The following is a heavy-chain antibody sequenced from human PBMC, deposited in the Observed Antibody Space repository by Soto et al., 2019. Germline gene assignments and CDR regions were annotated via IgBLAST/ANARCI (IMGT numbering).Heavy chain of an antibody. D-gene: IGHD5-18*01. CDR3: ARVDTAMPGGMDV. CDR2: IYYSGST. CDR1: GGSISGSSYY. V-gene: IGHV4-39*01. J-gene: IGHJ6*02. Sequence: PSETLSLTCTVSGGSISGSSYYWGWIRQPPGKGLEWIGSIYYSGSTYYNPSLKSRVTISVDTSKNQFSLKLSSVTAADTAVYYCARVDTAMPGGMDVWGQGTTVTVSS.